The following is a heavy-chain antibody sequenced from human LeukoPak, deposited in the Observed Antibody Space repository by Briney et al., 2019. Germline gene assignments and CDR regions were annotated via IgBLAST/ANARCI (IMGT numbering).Heavy chain of an antibody. CDR3: ARDHTDYYGSGSGDY. V-gene: IGHV3-21*01. D-gene: IGHD3-10*01. CDR1: GFTFSSYS. Sequence: GGSLRLSCAASGFTFSSYSMNWVRQAPGKGLEWVSSISSSSSYIYYADSVKGRFTISRDNAKNSLYLQMNSLRAEDTAVYYCARDHTDYYGSGSGDYWGQGTLVTVSS. J-gene: IGHJ4*02. CDR2: ISSSSSYI.